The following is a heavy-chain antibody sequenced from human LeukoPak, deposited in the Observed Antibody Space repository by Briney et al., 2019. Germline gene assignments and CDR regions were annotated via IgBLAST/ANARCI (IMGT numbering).Heavy chain of an antibody. D-gene: IGHD7-27*01. Sequence: SETLSLTCTVSGASMTSYYWTWIRQPPGKGLEWVGYRYFGERTNYNPSLKSRATISIDTPKKQFSLNLKSVTAADTAVYYCARIPGDRPDDWGQGTLVTVS. CDR3: ARIPGDRPDD. V-gene: IGHV4-59*01. J-gene: IGHJ4*02. CDR2: RYFGERT. CDR1: GASMTSYY.